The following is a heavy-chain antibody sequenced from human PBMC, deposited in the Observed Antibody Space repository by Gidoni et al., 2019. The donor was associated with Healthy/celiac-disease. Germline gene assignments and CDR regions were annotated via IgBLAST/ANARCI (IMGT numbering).Heavy chain of an antibody. Sequence: QLQLQESGPGLVKPSETLSLTCTVSGGSISSSSYYWGGIRQPPGKGLEWIGSIYYSGSTYYNPSLKSRVTISVDTSKNQFSLKLSSVTAADTAVYYCARHRDIVSHFDYWGQGTLVTVSS. CDR3: ARHRDIVSHFDY. CDR2: IYYSGST. D-gene: IGHD5-12*01. J-gene: IGHJ4*02. V-gene: IGHV4-39*01. CDR1: GGSISSSSYY.